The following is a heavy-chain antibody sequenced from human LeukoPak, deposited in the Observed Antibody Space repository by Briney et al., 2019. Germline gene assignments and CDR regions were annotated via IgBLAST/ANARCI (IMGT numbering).Heavy chain of an antibody. CDR2: IYHSGRT. V-gene: IGHV4-38-2*02. CDR3: ARQAAVVDY. Sequence: SETLSLTCTVSGYSISSGYYWGWIRQPPGKGLEWIGSIYHSGRTSYNPSLRSRVTISVDTSKNQFSLKLSSVTAADTAVYYCARQAAVVDYWGQGTLVTVSS. CDR1: GYSISSGYY. D-gene: IGHD6-13*01. J-gene: IGHJ4*02.